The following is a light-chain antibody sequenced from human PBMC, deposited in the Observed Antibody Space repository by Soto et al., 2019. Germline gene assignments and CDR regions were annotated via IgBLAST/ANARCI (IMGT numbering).Light chain of an antibody. CDR2: GAS. V-gene: IGKV3-20*01. CDR3: QQYGSSPIT. CDR1: QSVRISY. J-gene: IGKJ5*01. Sequence: EIVLTRSPGPLSLSPGERATLSCRATQSVRISYLAWYQQKPGQAPRLLIYGASSRATGIPDRFSGSGSGTDFTLTISRLEPEDFAVYYCQQYGSSPITFGQGTRLDIK.